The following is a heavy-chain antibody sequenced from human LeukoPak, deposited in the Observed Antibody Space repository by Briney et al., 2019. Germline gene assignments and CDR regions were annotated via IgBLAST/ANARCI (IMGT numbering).Heavy chain of an antibody. V-gene: IGHV1-18*04. D-gene: IGHD6-6*01. Sequence: GASVKVSCKASGYTFTGYYTHWVRQAPGQGLEWMGWISAYNGNTNYAQKLQGRVTMTTDTSTSTAYMELRSLRSDDTAVYYCATVVAAREVYFDYWGQGTLVTVSS. CDR2: ISAYNGNT. J-gene: IGHJ4*02. CDR3: ATVVAAREVYFDY. CDR1: GYTFTGYY.